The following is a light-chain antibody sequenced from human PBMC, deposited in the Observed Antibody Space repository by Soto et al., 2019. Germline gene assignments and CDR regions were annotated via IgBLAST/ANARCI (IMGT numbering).Light chain of an antibody. J-gene: IGKJ1*01. CDR1: QSISDT. CDR2: GAS. CDR3: QQYNNWPWT. V-gene: IGKV3-15*01. Sequence: ETVMTQSPATLSVSPGGRATLSCRASQSISDTLAWYQQEPGQAPRLLIHGASTRATGFPARFSGSGSGTDFTLTISSLQSEDFAVYYCQQYNNWPWTFGQGTKVDIK.